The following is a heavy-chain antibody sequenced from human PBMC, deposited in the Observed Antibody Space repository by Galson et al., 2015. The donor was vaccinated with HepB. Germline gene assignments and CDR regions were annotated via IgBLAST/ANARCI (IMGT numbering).Heavy chain of an antibody. J-gene: IGHJ4*02. V-gene: IGHV3-23*01. Sequence: SLRLSCAASGFTFSSYAMSWVRQAPGKGLEWVSAISRSGGSTYYADSVKGRFTISRDNSKNTLYLQMNSLRAEDTAVYYCAKFHRGMTTPRVVPFDYWGQGTLVTVSS. D-gene: IGHD4-17*01. CDR1: GFTFSSYA. CDR2: ISRSGGST. CDR3: AKFHRGMTTPRVVPFDY.